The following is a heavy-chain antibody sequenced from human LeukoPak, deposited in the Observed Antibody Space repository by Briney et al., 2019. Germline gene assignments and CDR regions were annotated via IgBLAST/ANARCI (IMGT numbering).Heavy chain of an antibody. V-gene: IGHV3-74*01. CDR2: ISRDGYST. CDR3: VREANWYLDL. J-gene: IGHJ2*01. Sequence: GGSLRLSCEASGITFSNYWMHWVRQAPGKGLVWVSRISRDGYSTSYGESEKGRFTISRDNAKKTMYLDMHSLRVEDTSVYFCVREANWYLDLWGRGTLVTVSS. CDR1: GITFSNYW.